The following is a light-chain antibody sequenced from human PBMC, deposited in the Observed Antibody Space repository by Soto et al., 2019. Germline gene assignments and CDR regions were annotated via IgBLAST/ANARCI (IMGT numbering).Light chain of an antibody. CDR1: QSLRHTNGYNY. Sequence: DSVMTQSPLSLHVTPGEPASISCRSSQSLRHTNGYNYLDWYLQKPGQSPQLLIYLGSNRASGVTDRFRGSGSGTDFTLKISRVEAEDVGLYYCMQGLQTPLTLGGWTKVEIK. CDR3: MQGLQTPLT. J-gene: IGKJ4*01. V-gene: IGKV2-28*01. CDR2: LGS.